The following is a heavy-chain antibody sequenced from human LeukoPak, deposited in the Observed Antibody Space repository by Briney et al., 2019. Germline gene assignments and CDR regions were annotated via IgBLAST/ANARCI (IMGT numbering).Heavy chain of an antibody. J-gene: IGHJ4*02. CDR1: GFTVSSNY. Sequence: GSLRLSCAASGFTVSSNYMSWVRQAPGKGLEWVSVIYGDGTTYYADSVKGRFTISRDNSKNTLYLQMNSLRAEDTAVYYCARGYGSGSPTNFDYWGQGTLATVSS. CDR3: ARGYGSGSPTNFDY. V-gene: IGHV3-66*01. CDR2: IYGDGTT. D-gene: IGHD3-10*01.